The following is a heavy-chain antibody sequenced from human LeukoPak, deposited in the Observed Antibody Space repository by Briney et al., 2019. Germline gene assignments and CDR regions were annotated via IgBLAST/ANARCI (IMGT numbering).Heavy chain of an antibody. CDR1: GGSISSFY. V-gene: IGHV4-59*08. Sequence: SETLSLTCTVSGGSISSFYWSWIRQPPGKGLEWIGYISYIGSTNYNPSLKSRVTISVDTSKNQFFLKLSSVTAADTAVYYCARHGNHVGGIQLWLSLDYWGQGTLVTVSS. CDR3: ARHGNHVGGIQLWLSLDY. J-gene: IGHJ4*02. D-gene: IGHD5-18*01. CDR2: ISYIGST.